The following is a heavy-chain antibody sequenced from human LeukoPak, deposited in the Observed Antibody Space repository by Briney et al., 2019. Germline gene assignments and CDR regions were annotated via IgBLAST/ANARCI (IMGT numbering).Heavy chain of an antibody. D-gene: IGHD6-13*01. CDR2: IWSDGISK. J-gene: IGHJ4*02. CDR3: ARSTYSSSSYYFDY. V-gene: IGHV3-33*01. CDR1: GFTFSSYG. Sequence: GGSLRLSCATSGFTFSSYGMHWVRQAPGKGLEWVAVIWSDGISKYYVDSVKGRFTISRDNSKNTLYLQMNSLRADDTAVYCARSTYSSSSYYFDYWGQGSLVTVSS.